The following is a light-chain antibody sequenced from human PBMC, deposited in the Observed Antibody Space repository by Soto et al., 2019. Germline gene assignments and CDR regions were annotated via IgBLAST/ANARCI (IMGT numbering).Light chain of an antibody. Sequence: ETVLTQSPGTLSLSPGERATLSCRASQSISSTHLAWYQQNSGQAPRLLIYGASSRATGIQDRLSGSEAGTDFTLTITRLQADGVAVYYCQQYVNSDMDTFGQGTKLEIK. J-gene: IGKJ2*01. CDR3: QQYVNSDMDT. V-gene: IGKV3-20*01. CDR1: QSISSTH. CDR2: GAS.